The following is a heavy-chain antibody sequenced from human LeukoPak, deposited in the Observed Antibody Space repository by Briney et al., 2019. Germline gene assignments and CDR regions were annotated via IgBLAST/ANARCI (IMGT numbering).Heavy chain of an antibody. Sequence: GRSLRLSCAASGFTFSSYEMNWVRQAPGKGLEWVSYISSSGSTIYYADSVKGRFTISRDNAKNSLYLQMNSLRAEDTVVYYCAMDTAMQFDYWGQGTLVTVSS. CDR3: AMDTAMQFDY. CDR2: ISSSGSTI. D-gene: IGHD5-18*01. J-gene: IGHJ4*02. CDR1: GFTFSSYE. V-gene: IGHV3-48*03.